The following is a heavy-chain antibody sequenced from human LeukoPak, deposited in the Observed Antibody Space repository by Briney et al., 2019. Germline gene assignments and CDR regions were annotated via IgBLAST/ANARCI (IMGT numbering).Heavy chain of an antibody. D-gene: IGHD3-10*01. CDR1: GFTFSSYA. CDR3: AQNYGSGSYVDY. J-gene: IGHJ4*02. V-gene: IGHV3-23*01. CDR2: ISGSGGST. Sequence: QTGVSLRLSCAASGFTFSSYAMSWVRQAPGKGLEWVSAISGSGGSTYYADSVKGRFTISRDNSKNTLYLQMNSLRAEDTAVYYCAQNYGSGSYVDYWGQGTLVTVSS.